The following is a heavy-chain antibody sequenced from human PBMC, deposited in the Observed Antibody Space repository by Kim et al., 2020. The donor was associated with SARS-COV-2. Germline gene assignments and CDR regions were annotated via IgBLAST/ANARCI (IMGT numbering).Heavy chain of an antibody. J-gene: IGHJ4*02. Sequence: GSEKYYVDSVKGRFTISRDNPKNSLYLQMDSLRAEDTALYYCVRGTGASLWGQGALVTVSS. D-gene: IGHD1-1*01. V-gene: IGHV3-7*03. CDR2: GSEK. CDR3: VRGTGASL.